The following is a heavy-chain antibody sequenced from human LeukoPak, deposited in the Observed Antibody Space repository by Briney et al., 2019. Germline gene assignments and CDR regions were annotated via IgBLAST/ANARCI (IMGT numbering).Heavy chain of an antibody. CDR2: ISSSSSYI. CDR1: GFTFSSYS. V-gene: IGHV3-21*01. J-gene: IGHJ3*02. Sequence: PGGSLRLSCAASGFTFSSYSMNWVRQAPGKGLEWVSSISSSSSYIHSADSVRGRFTISRDNAKNSLFLQMNSLRAEDTAVYYCARGRRITIFGHDAFDIWGQGTMVTVSS. CDR3: ARGRRITIFGHDAFDI. D-gene: IGHD3-3*01.